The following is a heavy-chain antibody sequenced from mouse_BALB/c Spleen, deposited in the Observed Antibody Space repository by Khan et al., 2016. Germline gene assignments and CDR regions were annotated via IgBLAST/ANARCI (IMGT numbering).Heavy chain of an antibody. CDR1: GYTFTTAG. V-gene: IGHV9-4*02. CDR2: INTHSGVP. Sequence: QIQLVQSGPELKKPGETVRISCKASGYTFTTAGMQWVQKMPGKGWKWIGWINTHSGVPKYAEDFKGRFAFSLETSASTAYLQLRNLKNEDSATYFYARYHRYGGYWRQRTTLTVSS. D-gene: IGHD2-14*01. J-gene: IGHJ2*01. CDR3: ARYHRYGGY.